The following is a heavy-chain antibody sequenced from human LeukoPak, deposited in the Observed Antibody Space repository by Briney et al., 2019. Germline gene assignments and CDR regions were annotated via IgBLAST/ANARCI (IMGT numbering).Heavy chain of an antibody. J-gene: IGHJ4*02. Sequence: PGGSLRLSCAASGFTFSSYGMQWFRQAPDKGLEWVAAISNDGSNKYYADSVKGRFTISRDNSKNTLYLQMNSLRAEDTAVYYCARGGVPLWSHFDYWGQGTLVTVSS. V-gene: IGHV3-30*03. D-gene: IGHD5-18*01. CDR2: ISNDGSNK. CDR1: GFTFSSYG. CDR3: ARGGVPLWSHFDY.